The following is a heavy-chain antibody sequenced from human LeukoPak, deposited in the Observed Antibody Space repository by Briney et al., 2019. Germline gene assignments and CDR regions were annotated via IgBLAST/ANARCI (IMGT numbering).Heavy chain of an antibody. Sequence: ASVKVSCKASGYTFISYGISWVRQAPGQGLEWMGWISAYNGNTNYAQKLQGRVTMTTDTSTSTAYMELRSLRSDDTAVYYCARETSGPYSGSSPHFRYWGQGTLVTVSS. CDR2: ISAYNGNT. J-gene: IGHJ4*02. V-gene: IGHV1-18*01. D-gene: IGHD1-26*01. CDR1: GYTFISYG. CDR3: ARETSGPYSGSSPHFRY.